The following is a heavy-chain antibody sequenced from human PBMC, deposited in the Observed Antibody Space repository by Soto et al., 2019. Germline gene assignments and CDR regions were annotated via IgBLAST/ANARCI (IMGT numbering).Heavy chain of an antibody. CDR1: GFTFSSYA. CDR3: AREGTYTIFGVVNYYYYGMDV. V-gene: IGHV3-30-3*01. Sequence: GGSLRLSCAASGFTFSSYAMHWVRQAPGKGLEWVAVISYDGSNKYYTDSVKGRFTISRDNSKNTLYLQMNSLRAEDTAVYYCAREGTYTIFGVVNYYYYGMDVWGQGTMVTVSS. D-gene: IGHD3-3*01. CDR2: ISYDGSNK. J-gene: IGHJ6*02.